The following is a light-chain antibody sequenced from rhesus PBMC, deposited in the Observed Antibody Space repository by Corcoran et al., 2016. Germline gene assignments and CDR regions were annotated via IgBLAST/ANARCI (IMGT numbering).Light chain of an antibody. CDR2: KAS. V-gene: IGKV1-22*01. CDR1: QGISSW. J-gene: IGKJ1*01. CDR3: QQYSSRPWT. Sequence: DIQMTQSPSSLSASVGDTVTITCRASQGISSWLAWYQQKPGKAPNLLFFKASTLQSGVPSRFSGRGSGTNFTFNISSLQSEDFATYYCQQYSSRPWTFGQGTRVEIK.